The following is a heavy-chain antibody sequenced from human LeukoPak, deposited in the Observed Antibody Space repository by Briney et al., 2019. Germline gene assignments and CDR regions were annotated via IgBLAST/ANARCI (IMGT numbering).Heavy chain of an antibody. Sequence: PGRSLRLSCAASGFTFSSYGMHWVRQAPGKGLEWVALIGDDGTNEYYADSVKGRFTISRDNSKNTLYLQMKSLRAEDTAVYYCARDFYCSRTSCCAPSFDYWGQGTLVTVSS. CDR1: GFTFSSYG. V-gene: IGHV3-33*01. CDR3: ARDFYCSRTSCCAPSFDY. J-gene: IGHJ4*02. D-gene: IGHD2-2*01. CDR2: IGDDGTNE.